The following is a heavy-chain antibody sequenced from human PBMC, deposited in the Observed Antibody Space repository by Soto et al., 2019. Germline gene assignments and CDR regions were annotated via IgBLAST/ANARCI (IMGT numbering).Heavy chain of an antibody. CDR3: AKRNAYGVAALDY. Sequence: QVQLVESGGGVVQPGRSLRLSCVASGFTFSSYGMHWVRQAPGKGLDWVALISYDGSNKYYADSVKGRFTISRDNSQNTLYLQMYSLRPEDTSVYYCAKRNAYGVAALDYWGQGTLVTVSS. CDR1: GFTFSSYG. V-gene: IGHV3-30*18. J-gene: IGHJ4*02. CDR2: ISYDGSNK. D-gene: IGHD4-17*01.